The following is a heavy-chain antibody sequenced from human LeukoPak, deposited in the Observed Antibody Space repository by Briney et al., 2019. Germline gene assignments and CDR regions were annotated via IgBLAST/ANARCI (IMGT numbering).Heavy chain of an antibody. Sequence: SETLSLTCAVSGGSISSGGYYWSWIRRHPGKGLEWIGYIYYSGSTYYNPSLKSRVTISVDTSKNQFSLKLSSVTAADTAVYYCARENTAMVTVDYWGQGTLVTVSS. D-gene: IGHD5-18*01. V-gene: IGHV4-31*11. CDR3: ARENTAMVTVDY. J-gene: IGHJ4*02. CDR2: IYYSGST. CDR1: GGSISSGGYY.